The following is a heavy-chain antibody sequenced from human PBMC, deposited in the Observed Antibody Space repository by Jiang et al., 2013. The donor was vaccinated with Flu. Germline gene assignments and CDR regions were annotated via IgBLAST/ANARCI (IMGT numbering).Heavy chain of an antibody. V-gene: IGHV3-49*03. CDR3: TRDYYVSGWSYFDY. CDR1: GFTFGDYA. CDR2: IRSKAYGGTT. D-gene: IGHD6-19*01. J-gene: IGHJ4*02. Sequence: RLSCTASGFTFGDYAMSWFRQAPGKGLECVGFIRSKAYGGTTEYAASVKGRFTISKDDSKSIAYLQMNSLKTEDTAMYFCTRDYYVSGWSYFDYWGQGTLVTVSS.